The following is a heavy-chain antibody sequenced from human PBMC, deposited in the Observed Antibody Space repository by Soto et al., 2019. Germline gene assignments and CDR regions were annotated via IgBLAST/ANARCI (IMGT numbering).Heavy chain of an antibody. J-gene: IGHJ4*02. D-gene: IGHD5-12*01. V-gene: IGHV1-18*01. CDR2: ISAYNGKT. Sequence: QVQLEQSGAEVKKPGASVKVSCRASGYTFTNFAISWVRQIPGQGLEWMGWISAYNGKTSHAQKLQDRVTMTTDTPTSTAYLELRSLRSADTAVYYCARIVVDGYNLVYWRQGTLVTVSS. CDR1: GYTFTNFA. CDR3: ARIVVDGYNLVY.